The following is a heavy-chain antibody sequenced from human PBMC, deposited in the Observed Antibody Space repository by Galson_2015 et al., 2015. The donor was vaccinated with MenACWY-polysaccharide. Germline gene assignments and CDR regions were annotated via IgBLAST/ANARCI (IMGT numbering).Heavy chain of an antibody. CDR3: ARGHRAGIAVAGTGY. V-gene: IGHV3-11*01. CDR2: ISSSGSTI. D-gene: IGHD6-19*01. J-gene: IGHJ4*02. Sequence: SLRLSCAASGFTFSDYYMSWIRQAPGKGLEWVSYISSSGSTIYYADSVKGRFTISRDNAKNSLYLQVNSLRAEDTAVYYCARGHRAGIAVAGTGYWGQGTLVTVSS. CDR1: GFTFSDYY.